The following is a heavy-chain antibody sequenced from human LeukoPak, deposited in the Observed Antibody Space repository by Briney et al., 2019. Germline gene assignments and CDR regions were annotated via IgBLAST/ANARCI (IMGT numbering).Heavy chain of an antibody. D-gene: IGHD2-15*01. CDR1: GFPFSSHV. CDR2: ISGNGANT. Sequence: PGGSLRLSCAASGFPFSSHVMSWVRQAPGKGLEWVSGISGNGANTYYADSVKGRFSISRDKTKNTLYLQMNSLRVKDTAVYYCAREYCSGGSCYFGLDYWGQGTLVTVSS. J-gene: IGHJ4*02. V-gene: IGHV3-23*01. CDR3: AREYCSGGSCYFGLDY.